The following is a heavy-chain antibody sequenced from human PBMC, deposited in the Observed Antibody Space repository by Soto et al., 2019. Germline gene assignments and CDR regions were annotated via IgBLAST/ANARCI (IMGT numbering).Heavy chain of an antibody. V-gene: IGHV3-30*18. D-gene: IGHD3-22*01. CDR3: AKDEGPGYYDSSGPLDY. CDR1: GFTFSSYG. Sequence: GGSLRLSCAASGFTFSSYGMHWVRQAPGKGLEWVAVISYDGSNKYYADSVKGRFTISRDNSKNTLYLQMNSLRAEDTAVYYCAKDEGPGYYDSSGPLDYWGQGTLVTVPS. J-gene: IGHJ4*02. CDR2: ISYDGSNK.